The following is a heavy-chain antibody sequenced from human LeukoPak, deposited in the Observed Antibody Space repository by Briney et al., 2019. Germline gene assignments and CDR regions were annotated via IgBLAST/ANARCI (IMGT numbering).Heavy chain of an antibody. CDR2: ISWNSVSI. Sequence: GRSLRLSCAASGFTFDDYAMHWVRQAPRKGLEWVSGISWNSVSIGYADSVKGRFTISRDNAKNSLYLQMNSLRPEDTALYYCAKGLYGRGYLDYWGQGTLVTVSS. D-gene: IGHD1-26*01. CDR3: AKGLYGRGYLDY. CDR1: GFTFDDYA. J-gene: IGHJ4*02. V-gene: IGHV3-9*01.